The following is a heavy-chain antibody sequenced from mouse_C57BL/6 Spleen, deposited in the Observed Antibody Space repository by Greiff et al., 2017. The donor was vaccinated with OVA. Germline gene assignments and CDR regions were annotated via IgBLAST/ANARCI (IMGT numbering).Heavy chain of an antibody. Sequence: LQQSGAELARPGASVKLSCKASGYTFTSYGISWVKQRTGQGLEWIGEIYPRSGNTYYNEKFKGKATLTADKSSSTAYMELRSLTSEDSAVYFCARKEIYYGNLYFDYWGQGTTLTVSS. CDR3: ARKEIYYGNLYFDY. V-gene: IGHV1-81*01. CDR2: IYPRSGNT. D-gene: IGHD2-1*01. CDR1: GYTFTSYG. J-gene: IGHJ2*01.